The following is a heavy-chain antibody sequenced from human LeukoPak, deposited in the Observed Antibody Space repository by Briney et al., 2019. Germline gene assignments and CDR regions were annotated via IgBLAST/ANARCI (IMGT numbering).Heavy chain of an antibody. J-gene: IGHJ4*02. V-gene: IGHV3-30*02. Sequence: GGSLRLSCAASGFTFSSYGMHWVRQAPGKGLEWVAFIRYDGSNKYYADSVKGRSTISRDNSKNTLYLQMNSLRAEDTAVYYCAKDGASYDFWSGYPLDYWGQGTLVTVSS. CDR2: IRYDGSNK. D-gene: IGHD3-3*01. CDR1: GFTFSSYG. CDR3: AKDGASYDFWSGYPLDY.